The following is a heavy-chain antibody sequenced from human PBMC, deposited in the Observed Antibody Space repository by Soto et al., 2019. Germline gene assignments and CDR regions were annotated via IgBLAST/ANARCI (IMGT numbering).Heavy chain of an antibody. V-gene: IGHV3-11*01. CDR1: GFTFSDYY. Sequence: NLGGSLRLSCAASGFTFSDYYMSWIRQAPGKGLEWLSYISISGGTIYYADSVKGRFSISRDNAKNSLYLQLSSLRAEDTAVYFCARERARVFDSWGQGTLVTVSS. CDR3: ARERARVFDS. J-gene: IGHJ4*02. CDR2: ISISGGTI.